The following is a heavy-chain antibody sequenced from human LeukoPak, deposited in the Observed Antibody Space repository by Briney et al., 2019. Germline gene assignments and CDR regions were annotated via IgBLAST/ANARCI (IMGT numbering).Heavy chain of an antibody. D-gene: IGHD2-21*01. CDR3: LKGGQSYDLLRFDY. J-gene: IGHJ4*02. V-gene: IGHV3-23*01. CDR1: GFTYSDYA. CDR2: TSGSGGST. Sequence: GGSLRLSCSASGFTYSDYAMSWIRQAPGKGLEWVSSTSGSGGSTYYADSVKGRSTISSVNAKNPLFPQVNSMRSDDTAIYYCLKGGQSYDLLRFDYWAQGTLVTVSS.